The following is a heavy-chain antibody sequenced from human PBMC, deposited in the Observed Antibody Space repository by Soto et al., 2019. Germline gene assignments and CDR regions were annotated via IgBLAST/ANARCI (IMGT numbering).Heavy chain of an antibody. CDR1: GGSISSSSYY. V-gene: IGHV4-39*01. CDR2: IYYSGST. J-gene: IGHJ4*02. Sequence: QLQLQESGPGLVKPSETLSLTCTVSGGSISSSSYYWGWIRQPPGKGLEWIGSIYYSGSTYYHPSLKRRITISGDTAKNQFPLKANLGTRAGPALEYWCGQGGVPLWFGELLPLCHLGQGTLVTVSS. D-gene: IGHD3-10*01. CDR3: CGQGGVPLWFGELLPLCH.